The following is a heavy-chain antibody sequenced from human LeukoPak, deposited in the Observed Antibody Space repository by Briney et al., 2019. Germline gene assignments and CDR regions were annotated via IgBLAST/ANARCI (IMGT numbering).Heavy chain of an antibody. D-gene: IGHD2-15*01. CDR2: ISSNGGST. CDR1: GFTFSTYA. V-gene: IGHV3-64*01. J-gene: IGHJ4*02. CDR3: ARTPEFCSGGSCYSEGYFDY. Sequence: GGSLRLSCAASGFTFSTYAMHWVRQAPGKGLEYVSAISSNGGSTYYANSVKSRFTISRDNSKKTLYLQMGSLRTEDMAVYYCARTPEFCSGGSCYSEGYFDYWGQGTLVTVSS.